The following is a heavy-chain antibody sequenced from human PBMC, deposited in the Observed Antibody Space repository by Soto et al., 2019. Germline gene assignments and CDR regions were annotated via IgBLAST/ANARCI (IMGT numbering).Heavy chain of an antibody. CDR2: IYYSGST. Sequence: SETLSLTCTVSGGSISSYYWSWIRQPPGKGLEWIGYIYYSGSTNCNPSLKSRVTISVDTSKNQFSLKLSSVTAADTAVYYCARQYSSSWYYAFDYWGQGTRVTVSS. D-gene: IGHD6-13*01. CDR1: GGSISSYY. CDR3: ARQYSSSWYYAFDY. J-gene: IGHJ4*02. V-gene: IGHV4-59*08.